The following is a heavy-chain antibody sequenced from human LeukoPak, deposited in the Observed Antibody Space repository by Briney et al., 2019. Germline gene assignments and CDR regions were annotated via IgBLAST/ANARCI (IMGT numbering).Heavy chain of an antibody. V-gene: IGHV1-8*01. CDR3: ARRMIMFGGVIAN. CDR2: MNPNSGNT. J-gene: IGHJ4*02. Sequence: EASVKVSCKASGYTFTSYDINWVRQATGQGLEWMGWMNPNSGNTGYAQKFQGRVTMTRNTSISTAYMELSSLRSEDTAVYYCARRMIMFGGVIANWGQGTLVTVSS. D-gene: IGHD3-16*02. CDR1: GYTFTSYD.